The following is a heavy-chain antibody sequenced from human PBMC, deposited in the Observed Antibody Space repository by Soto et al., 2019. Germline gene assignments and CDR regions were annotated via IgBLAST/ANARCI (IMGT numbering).Heavy chain of an antibody. D-gene: IGHD3-10*01. Sequence: AASVKVSCKASGYTFTSYGISWVRQAPGQGLEWMGWISAYNGNTNYAQKLQGRVTMTTDTSTSTAYMELRSLRSDDTAVYYCARDRQLLRFGELLRHEYNWFDPWGQGTLVTVSS. J-gene: IGHJ5*02. V-gene: IGHV1-18*01. CDR1: GYTFTSYG. CDR3: ARDRQLLRFGELLRHEYNWFDP. CDR2: ISAYNGNT.